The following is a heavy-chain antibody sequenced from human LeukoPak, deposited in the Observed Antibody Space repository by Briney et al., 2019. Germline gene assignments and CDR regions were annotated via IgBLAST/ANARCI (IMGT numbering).Heavy chain of an antibody. CDR1: GFTFSSSG. CDR3: ARAGGYCSGGSCYRGYSWFDP. CDR2: ILYNGSNK. D-gene: IGHD2-15*01. Sequence: GGSLRLSCAASGFTFSSSGMHWVRQAPGKGLAGVAVILYNGSNKYYADSVKGRFTISRDNSKNTLYLQMNSLRVEDTAVYYCARAGGYCSGGSCYRGYSWFDPWGQGTLVTVSS. V-gene: IGHV3-33*01. J-gene: IGHJ5*02.